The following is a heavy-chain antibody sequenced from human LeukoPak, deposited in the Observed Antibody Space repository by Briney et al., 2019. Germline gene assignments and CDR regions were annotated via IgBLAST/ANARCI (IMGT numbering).Heavy chain of an antibody. J-gene: IGHJ4*02. CDR3: ASPLVYYYDSSGYYSQRDY. D-gene: IGHD3-22*01. CDR2: IKQDGSEK. Sequence: GGSLRLSCAASGFTFSSYWMSWVRQAPGKGLEWVANIKQDGSEKYYVDSVKGRFTISRDNAKNSLYLQMNSLRAEDTAVYYCASPLVYYYDSSGYYSQRDYWGQGTLVTVSS. V-gene: IGHV3-7*01. CDR1: GFTFSSYW.